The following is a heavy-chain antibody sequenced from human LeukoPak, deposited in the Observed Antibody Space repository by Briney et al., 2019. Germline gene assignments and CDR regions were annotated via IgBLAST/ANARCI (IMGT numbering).Heavy chain of an antibody. D-gene: IGHD1-1*01. V-gene: IGHV4-61*01. CDR2: IYYSGST. CDR1: GGSVSSGSYY. Sequence: SETLSLTCTVSGGSVSSGSYYWSWIRQPPGKGLEWIGYIYYSGSTNCNPSLKSRVTISVDTSKNQFSLKLSSVTAADTAVYYCARDLDPWGQGTLVTVSS. CDR3: ARDLDP. J-gene: IGHJ5*02.